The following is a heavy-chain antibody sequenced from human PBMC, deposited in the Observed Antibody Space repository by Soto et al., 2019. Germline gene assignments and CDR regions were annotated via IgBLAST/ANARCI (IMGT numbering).Heavy chain of an antibody. V-gene: IGHV4-59*01. D-gene: IGHD4-17*01. CDR1: GGSFSSYY. CDR3: ARAYYGDYPYFDY. CDR2: IYYSGST. J-gene: IGHJ4*02. Sequence: SATLSLTCTVSGGSFSSYYWSWIRQPPGEGLEWIGSIYYSGSTNYNPSLKSRVTISIDSSKSLFSLKLSSLTSADTAVYFCARAYYGDYPYFDYWGQGALVTVSS.